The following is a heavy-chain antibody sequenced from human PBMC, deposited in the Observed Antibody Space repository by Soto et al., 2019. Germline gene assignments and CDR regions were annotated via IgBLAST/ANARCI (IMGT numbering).Heavy chain of an antibody. CDR2: IYYSGST. Sequence: QVQLQESGPGLVKPSQTLSLTFTVSGGSISSGDYYWSWIRQPPGKGLEWIGYIYYSGSTYYNPSLKSRVTISVDTSKIQFSLKLSSVTAADTAVYYCARANRLSGLGCYFDYWGQGTLVTVSS. D-gene: IGHD6-19*01. CDR3: ARANRLSGLGCYFDY. J-gene: IGHJ4*02. V-gene: IGHV4-30-4*01. CDR1: GGSISSGDYY.